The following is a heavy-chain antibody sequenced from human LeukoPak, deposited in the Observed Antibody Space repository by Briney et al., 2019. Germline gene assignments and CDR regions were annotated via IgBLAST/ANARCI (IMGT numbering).Heavy chain of an antibody. CDR3: ASDYGGNSLGFDY. CDR1: GFTFTGFW. V-gene: IGHV3-21*01. D-gene: IGHD4-23*01. CDR2: ISSSSSYI. Sequence: PGGSLRLSCAASGFTFTGFWMSWVRQAPGKGLEWVSSISSSSSYIYYADSVKGRFTISRDNAKNSLYLQMNSLRAEDTAVYYCASDYGGNSLGFDYWGQGTLVTVSS. J-gene: IGHJ4*02.